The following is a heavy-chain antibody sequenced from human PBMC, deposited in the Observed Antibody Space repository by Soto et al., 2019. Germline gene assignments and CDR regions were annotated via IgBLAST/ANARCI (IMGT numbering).Heavy chain of an antibody. CDR1: GGYISSGGYY. V-gene: IGHV4-31*03. CDR3: ARDVTGGYFDY. Sequence: QVQLQESGPGLVKPSQTLSLTCTVSGGYISSGGYYWSWIRQHPGKGLEWIGYIYYSGSTYYNPSLKSRVTISVDTSKNQFYLKLSSVTAADTAVYYCARDVTGGYFDYWGQGTLVTVSS. J-gene: IGHJ4*02. CDR2: IYYSGST. D-gene: IGHD3-16*01.